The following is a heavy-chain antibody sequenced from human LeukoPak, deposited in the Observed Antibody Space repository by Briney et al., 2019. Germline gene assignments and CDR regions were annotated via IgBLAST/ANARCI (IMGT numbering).Heavy chain of an antibody. J-gene: IGHJ4*02. CDR1: GFTFDDYA. CDR3: AKDGAAVALYYFDH. CDR2: ISWNSGSI. D-gene: IGHD6-19*01. V-gene: IGHV3-9*01. Sequence: PGRSLRLSCAASGFTFDDYAMHWVRQAPGKGLEWVSGISWNSGSIGYADSVKGRFTISRDNAKNSLYLQMNSLRAEDTALYYCAKDGAAVALYYFDHWGQGTLVTVSS.